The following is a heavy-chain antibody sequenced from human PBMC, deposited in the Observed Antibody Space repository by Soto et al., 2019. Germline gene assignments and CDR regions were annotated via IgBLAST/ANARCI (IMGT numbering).Heavy chain of an antibody. CDR2: ISGGGDTT. CDR1: GFTFKNSA. CDR3: AKGRGGSGSLTPRVDF. V-gene: IGHV3-23*01. D-gene: IGHD3-10*01. Sequence: EVQLLESGGGLVQPGGSLRLSCAASGFTFKNSAMTWVPKAPGKGLEWVSAISGGGDTTSYADSVKGRFTVSRDGSKNTLSLQMSSLRAEDTALYYCAKGRGGSGSLTPRVDFWGQGTLVTVSS. J-gene: IGHJ4*02.